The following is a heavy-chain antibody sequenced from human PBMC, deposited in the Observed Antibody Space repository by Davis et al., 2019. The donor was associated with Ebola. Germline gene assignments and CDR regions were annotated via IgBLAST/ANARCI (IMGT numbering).Heavy chain of an antibody. Sequence: GGSLRLSCAASGFTFSSYWMNWVRQAPGKGLEWVANIKQDGSEKYYVDSVKGRFTISRDNAKNSLYLQMNSLRAEDTAVYYCAKAGYCGGDCYYFDYWGQGTLVTVSS. CDR1: GFTFSSYW. D-gene: IGHD2-21*01. CDR2: IKQDGSEK. CDR3: AKAGYCGGDCYYFDY. J-gene: IGHJ4*02. V-gene: IGHV3-7*01.